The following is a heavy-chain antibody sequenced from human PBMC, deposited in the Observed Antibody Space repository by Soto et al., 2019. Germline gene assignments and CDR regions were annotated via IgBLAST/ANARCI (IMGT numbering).Heavy chain of an antibody. Sequence: GASVKVSCKASGYTFTSYCISWVRQAPGQGLEWMGWISAYNGNTNYAQKHQGRVTMTTDTSTSTAYMELRSLLSDDKVVYYCAIVLPAASQSTGIYYFDYWGQGTLVTVSS. D-gene: IGHD2-2*01. CDR1: GYTFTSYC. V-gene: IGHV1-18*01. CDR3: AIVLPAASQSTGIYYFDY. CDR2: ISAYNGNT. J-gene: IGHJ4*02.